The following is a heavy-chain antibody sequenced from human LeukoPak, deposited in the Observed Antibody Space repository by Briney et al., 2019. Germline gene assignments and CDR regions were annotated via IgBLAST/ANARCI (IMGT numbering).Heavy chain of an antibody. Sequence: GGSLRLSCAASGFIFSTYNMNWVRQAPGKGLEWVSDISSSSGTIYYADSVKGRFTISRDNAKDSLFLQMNSLRADDTAVYYCARDAEYSSSRFLDYWGQGTLVTVSS. J-gene: IGHJ4*02. CDR1: GFIFSTYN. V-gene: IGHV3-48*01. D-gene: IGHD6-6*01. CDR2: ISSSSGTI. CDR3: ARDAEYSSSRFLDY.